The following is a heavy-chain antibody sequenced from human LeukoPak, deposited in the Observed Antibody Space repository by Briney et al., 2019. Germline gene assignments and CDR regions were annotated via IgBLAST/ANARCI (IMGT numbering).Heavy chain of an antibody. Sequence: GASVKVSCKASGGIFSSYAISWVRRAPGQGLEWMGGIIPIFDTTNYAQKFQGRVTITADESTSIVYMELSSLRSEDTAVYYCARVPYYDSDGSGTPRCFDIWGQGTMVTVSS. V-gene: IGHV1-69*13. CDR3: ARVPYYDSDGSGTPRCFDI. CDR1: GGIFSSYA. D-gene: IGHD3-22*01. CDR2: IIPIFDTT. J-gene: IGHJ3*02.